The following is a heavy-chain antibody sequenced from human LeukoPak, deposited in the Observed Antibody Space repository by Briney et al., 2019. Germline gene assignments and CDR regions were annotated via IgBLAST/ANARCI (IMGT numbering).Heavy chain of an antibody. J-gene: IGHJ6*03. D-gene: IGHD2-2*01. CDR2: IYYSGST. CDR3: ARARCSSTSCSPPDYYYYYYMDV. Sequence: SETLSHTCTVSGGSISSSSYYWGWIRQPPGKGLEWIGSIYYSGSTYYNPSPKSRVTISVDTSKNQFSLKLSSVTAADTAVYYCARARCSSTSCSPPDYYYYYYMDVWGKGTTVTVSS. CDR1: GGSISSSSYY. V-gene: IGHV4-39*07.